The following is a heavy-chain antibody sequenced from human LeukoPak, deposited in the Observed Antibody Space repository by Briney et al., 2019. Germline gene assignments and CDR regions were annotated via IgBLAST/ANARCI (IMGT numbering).Heavy chain of an antibody. CDR2: RNPNSGNT. CDR3: ASHRRAYGDYGPLVDY. V-gene: IGHV1-8*01. Sequence: GASVNVSCKASGYTCTSYDSNWVRQATGQGLEWMGWRNPNSGNTGYAQKFQRRVTMTRNISISTAYMELSSLRSEDTAVYYCASHRRAYGDYGPLVDYWGQGTLVTVSS. D-gene: IGHD4-17*01. CDR1: GYTCTSYD. J-gene: IGHJ4*02.